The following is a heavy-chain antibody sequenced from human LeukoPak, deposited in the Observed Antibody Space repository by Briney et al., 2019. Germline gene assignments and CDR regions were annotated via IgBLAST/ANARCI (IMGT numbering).Heavy chain of an antibody. Sequence: GGALRLSCADSGFTFSDYYMSWIRQAPGKGLEWVSYISSSSSTIYYADSVKGRFTISRDNAKNSLYLQMNSLRDEDTAVYYCARTRTTVAPYFDYWGQGTLVTVSS. V-gene: IGHV3-11*04. CDR1: GFTFSDYY. D-gene: IGHD4-23*01. CDR2: ISSSSSTI. CDR3: ARTRTTVAPYFDY. J-gene: IGHJ4*02.